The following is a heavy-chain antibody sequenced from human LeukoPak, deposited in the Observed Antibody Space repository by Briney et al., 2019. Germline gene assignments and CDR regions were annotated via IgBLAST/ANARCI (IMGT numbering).Heavy chain of an antibody. V-gene: IGHV3-30*04. CDR1: GFTFSSYA. J-gene: IGHJ4*02. CDR2: ISYDGSNK. D-gene: IGHD2-21*02. Sequence: GGSLRLSCAASGFTFSSYAMHWVRQAPGKGLEWVAVISYDGSNKYYADSVKGRFTISRDNSKNTLYLQMNSLRAEDTALYYCARETPAYCGGDCYVWNYWGQGTLVTVSS. CDR3: ARETPAYCGGDCYVWNY.